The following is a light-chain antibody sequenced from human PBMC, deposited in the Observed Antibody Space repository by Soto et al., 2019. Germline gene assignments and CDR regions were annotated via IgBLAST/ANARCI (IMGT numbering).Light chain of an antibody. V-gene: IGKV3D-15*01. J-gene: IGKJ3*01. CDR1: QNIGNN. CDR2: GAS. Sequence: EIVLTQSPATLSVSAGERATLSCRASQNIGNNLDWYQQKPGQSPRLLIFGASTRATGTPARFSGSGSGTDFTLIISSLQSEDFALYHCLQHNAWPLTFGHGTQVDIK. CDR3: LQHNAWPLT.